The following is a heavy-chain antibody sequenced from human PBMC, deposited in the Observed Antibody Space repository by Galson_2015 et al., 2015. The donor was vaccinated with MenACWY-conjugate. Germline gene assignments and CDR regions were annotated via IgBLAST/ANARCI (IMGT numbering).Heavy chain of an antibody. CDR3: ARVAYYDFWSGYYTLRDYYYYVDV. CDR2: IWYDGSNE. Sequence: SLRLSCAASGFTLSNYGMHWVRQAPGKGLEWVAVIWYDGSNEYYADSVKGRFTISRDNSKNTLYLQMNSLRAEDTAVYYCARVAYYDFWSGYYTLRDYYYYVDVWGTGTTVTVSS. J-gene: IGHJ6*03. CDR1: GFTLSNYG. D-gene: IGHD3-3*01. V-gene: IGHV3-33*01.